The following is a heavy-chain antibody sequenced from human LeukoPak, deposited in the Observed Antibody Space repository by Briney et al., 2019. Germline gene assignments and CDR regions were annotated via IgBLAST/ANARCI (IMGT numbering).Heavy chain of an antibody. CDR1: GFTFSSYC. J-gene: IGHJ5*02. CDR2: INQDGSGK. Sequence: GGSLRLSCAASGFTFSSYCMSWVHQAPGKGLEWVGNINQDGSGKYYVDTLKGRFTISRDNAKNSLYLQMNSLSAEDTALYYCARGGGYCTNGVCYGGWNNWFDPWGQGTLVTVSS. V-gene: IGHV3-7*01. CDR3: ARGGGYCTNGVCYGGWNNWFDP. D-gene: IGHD2-8*01.